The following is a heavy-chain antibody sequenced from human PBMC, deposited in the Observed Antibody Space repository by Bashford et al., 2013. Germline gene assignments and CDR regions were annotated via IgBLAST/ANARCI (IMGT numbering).Heavy chain of an antibody. CDR2: IYYTGST. CDR1: GGSMTSSTYY. CDR3: ARGYFYSSPNWFDP. D-gene: IGHD6-13*01. J-gene: IGHJ5*02. Sequence: SETLSLTCTVSGGSMTSSTYYWAWIRQSPGKGLEWIGCIYYTGSTYYNPSLTGRVTISVDTSQNQFSLQLNSVTPEDTAVYYCARGYFYSSPNWFDPWGQGTLVTVSS. V-gene: IGHV4-39*07.